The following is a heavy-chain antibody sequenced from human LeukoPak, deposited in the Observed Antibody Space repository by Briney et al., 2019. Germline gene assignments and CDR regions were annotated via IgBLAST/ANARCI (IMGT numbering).Heavy chain of an antibody. CDR3: ARASAHPYYYYYCYMDV. J-gene: IGHJ6*03. CDR1: GGSFSGYY. CDR2: INHSGST. Sequence: SETLSLTCAVYGGSFSGYYWSWIRQPPGKGLEWIGEINHSGSTNYNPSLKSRVTISVDTSKNQFSLKLSSVTAADTAVYYCARASAHPYYYYYCYMDVWGKGTTATVSS. D-gene: IGHD6-25*01. V-gene: IGHV4-34*01.